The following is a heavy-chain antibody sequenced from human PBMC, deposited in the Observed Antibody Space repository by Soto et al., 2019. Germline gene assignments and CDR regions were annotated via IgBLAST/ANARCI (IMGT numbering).Heavy chain of an antibody. CDR2: INPNSGVT. J-gene: IGHJ6*02. V-gene: IGHV1-2*02. CDR1: GYTFTAYY. D-gene: IGHD3-3*01. Sequence: QVQLVQSGAEVKKPGASVKVSCKASGYTFTAYYIHWVRQAPGQGLEWMGWINPNSGVTDSAQKFQGRVTMTSDTSITTAYMELSSLTSDDTAIYFCTKISIFGARYGMDVWGQGTTVPVSS. CDR3: TKISIFGARYGMDV.